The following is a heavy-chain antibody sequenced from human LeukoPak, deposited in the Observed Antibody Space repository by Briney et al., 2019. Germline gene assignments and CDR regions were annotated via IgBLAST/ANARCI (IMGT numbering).Heavy chain of an antibody. Sequence: SVKVSCKASGGTFRSNAISWVRQAPGQELEWMGGITPIFGKANYAQKFQDRVTITAVESMSTAYMEVRSLRSEDTAVYYCARGWLAGTTVVTPYNYWGQGTLVTVSS. D-gene: IGHD4-23*01. CDR1: GGTFRSNA. CDR2: ITPIFGKA. CDR3: ARGWLAGTTVVTPYNY. V-gene: IGHV1-69*13. J-gene: IGHJ4*02.